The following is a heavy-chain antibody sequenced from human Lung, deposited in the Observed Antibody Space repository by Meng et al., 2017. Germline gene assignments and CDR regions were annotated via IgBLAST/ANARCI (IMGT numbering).Heavy chain of an antibody. CDR3: ARDEDISAAGKLFGDY. V-gene: IGHV1-2*06. Sequence: VKVVQSGAEVKKPGARVKVSSKPSGYSFPDYSIRWVRLAPGQGVEWMGQMDHKSGDTRYAQKFQGRVTMTGDTSIGTAYMELTGLRSDDTALYYCARDEDISAAGKLFGDYWGQGTLVTVSS. D-gene: IGHD6-13*01. J-gene: IGHJ4*02. CDR1: GYSFPDYS. CDR2: MDHKSGDT.